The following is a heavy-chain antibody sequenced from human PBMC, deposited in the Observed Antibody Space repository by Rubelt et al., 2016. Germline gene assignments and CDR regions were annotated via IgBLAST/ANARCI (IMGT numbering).Heavy chain of an antibody. J-gene: IGHJ6*02. Sequence: QVQLVQSGAEVKKVGSSVKVSCKASGGTFSNSAISWVRQAPGQGLDWMGGIIPVFGPANYAQKFQGRVSITADKSTSTAYMELSSLRSEDTAVYYCARDRRNTIVGVDHGGMDVWGQGTTVIVSS. CDR1: GGTFSNSA. CDR2: IIPVFGPA. V-gene: IGHV1-69*06. CDR3: ARDRRNTIVGVDHGGMDV. D-gene: IGHD3-3*01.